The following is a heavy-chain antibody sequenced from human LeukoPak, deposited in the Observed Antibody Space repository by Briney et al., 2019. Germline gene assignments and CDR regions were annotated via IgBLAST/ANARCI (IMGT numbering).Heavy chain of an antibody. CDR2: IYHSGST. J-gene: IGHJ4*02. CDR1: GGSISSSSYY. V-gene: IGHV4-39*07. CDR3: ARYSSSGWSDY. D-gene: IGHD6-19*01. Sequence: SETLSLTCTVSGGSISSSSYYWGWIRQPPGKGLEWIGEIYHSGSTNYNPSLKSRVTISVDKSKNQFSLKLSSVTAADTAVYYCARYSSSGWSDYWGQGTLVTVSS.